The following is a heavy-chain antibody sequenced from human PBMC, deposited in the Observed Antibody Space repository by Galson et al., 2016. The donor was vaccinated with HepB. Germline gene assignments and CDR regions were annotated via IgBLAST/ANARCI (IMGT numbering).Heavy chain of an antibody. Sequence: SLRLSCAASGFTFSTYAMSWVRRAPGKGLEWVSDMNGSGGSAYYADSVKGGFTISRDNSKNTLYLQMNSLRVDDTAVYYCARERYFDPKVYFDYWGQGALVTVSS. CDR1: GFTFSTYA. J-gene: IGHJ4*02. D-gene: IGHD3-9*01. CDR2: MNGSGGSA. CDR3: ARERYFDPKVYFDY. V-gene: IGHV3-23*01.